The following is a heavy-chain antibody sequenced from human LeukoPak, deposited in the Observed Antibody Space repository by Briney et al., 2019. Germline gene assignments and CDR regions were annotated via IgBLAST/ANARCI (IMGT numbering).Heavy chain of an antibody. CDR1: GGSISSGGYS. CDR3: ARQLLNYFDSSGYHYFFDY. Sequence: SETLSLTCAVSGGSISSGGYSWSWIRQPPGKGLEWIGYIYHSGSTYYNPSLKSRVTMSTDTSKDQFSLKLSSVTAADTAIYYCARQLLNYFDSSGYHYFFDYWGQGTLVTVSS. CDR2: IYHSGST. D-gene: IGHD3-22*01. V-gene: IGHV4-30-2*03. J-gene: IGHJ4*02.